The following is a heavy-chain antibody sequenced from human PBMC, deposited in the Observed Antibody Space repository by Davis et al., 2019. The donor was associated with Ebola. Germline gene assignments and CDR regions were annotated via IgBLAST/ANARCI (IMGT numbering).Heavy chain of an antibody. D-gene: IGHD4-23*01. CDR3: ARGYYGGNSDNDAFDI. Sequence: ASVKVSCKASGGTFSSYAISWVRQAPGQGLEWMGWINPNSGGTNYAQKFQGRVTMTRDTSISTAYMELSRLRSDDTAVYYCARGYYGGNSDNDAFDIWGQGTMVTVSS. J-gene: IGHJ3*02. V-gene: IGHV1-2*02. CDR1: GGTFSSYA. CDR2: INPNSGGT.